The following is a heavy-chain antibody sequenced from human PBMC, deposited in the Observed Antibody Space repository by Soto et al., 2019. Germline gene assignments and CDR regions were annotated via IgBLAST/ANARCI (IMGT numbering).Heavy chain of an antibody. D-gene: IGHD3-10*01. J-gene: IGHJ6*02. CDR2: IYNDGTT. CDR3: VTTVPSGRDSGMDF. V-gene: IGHV3-53*01. Sequence: GGSLRLSCTASGLSVRNNYMSWVRQAPGMGLEWVSVIYNDGTTYYADSVKGRFTICRDTSKNTLSLQMDSLRAEDTAVYYCVTTVPSGRDSGMDFWGQGTTVPVSS. CDR1: GLSVRNNY.